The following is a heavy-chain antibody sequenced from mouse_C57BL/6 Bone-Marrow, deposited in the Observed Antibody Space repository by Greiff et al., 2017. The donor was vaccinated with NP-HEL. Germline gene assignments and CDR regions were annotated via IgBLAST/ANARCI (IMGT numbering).Heavy chain of an antibody. D-gene: IGHD2-4*01. CDR3: ARQSDDYGAY. CDR2: ISSGGSYT. Sequence: EVNVVESGGDLVKPGGSLKLSCAASGFTFSSYGMSWVRQTPDKRLEWVATISSGGSYTYYPDSVKGRFTISRDNAKNTLYLQMSSLKSEDTAMYYCARQSDDYGAYWGQGTLVTVSA. CDR1: GFTFSSYG. V-gene: IGHV5-6*01. J-gene: IGHJ3*01.